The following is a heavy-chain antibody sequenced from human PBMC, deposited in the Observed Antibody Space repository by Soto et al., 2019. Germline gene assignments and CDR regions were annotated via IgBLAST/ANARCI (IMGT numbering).Heavy chain of an antibody. CDR3: ASDDCSGGSCGNYYYYGMDV. V-gene: IGHV1-69*13. CDR1: GGTFSSYA. D-gene: IGHD2-15*01. Sequence: SVKVSFKASGGTFSSYAISWVRQAPGQGLEWMGGIIPIFGTANYAQKFQGRVTITADESTSTAYMELSSLRSEDTAVYYCASDDCSGGSCGNYYYYGMDVWGQGTTVTVSS. J-gene: IGHJ6*02. CDR2: IIPIFGTA.